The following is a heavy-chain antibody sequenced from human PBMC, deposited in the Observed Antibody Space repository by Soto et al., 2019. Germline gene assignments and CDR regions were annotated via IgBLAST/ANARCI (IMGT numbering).Heavy chain of an antibody. V-gene: IGHV3-23*01. Sequence: GGSLRLSCAASGFTFRSYAMSGVRQAPGKGLEWVSAISGSGGSTYYADSVKGRFTISRDNSKNTLYLQMNSLRAEDTAVYYCAKPHLWSGYYHHFDYWGQGTLVTVSS. J-gene: IGHJ4*02. CDR2: ISGSGGST. CDR1: GFTFRSYA. CDR3: AKPHLWSGYYHHFDY. D-gene: IGHD3-3*01.